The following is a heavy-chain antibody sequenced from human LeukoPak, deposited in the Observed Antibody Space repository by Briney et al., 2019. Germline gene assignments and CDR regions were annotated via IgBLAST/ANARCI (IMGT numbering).Heavy chain of an antibody. V-gene: IGHV3-23*01. Sequence: GGSLRLSRAASGFTFSSYAMSWVRQAPGKGLEWVSAISGSGGSTYYADSVKGRFTISRDNSKNTLYLQMNSLRAEDTAVYYCAKGTSPRPYYFDYWGQGTLVTVSS. CDR2: ISGSGGST. J-gene: IGHJ4*02. CDR3: AKGTSPRPYYFDY. D-gene: IGHD2-2*01. CDR1: GFTFSSYA.